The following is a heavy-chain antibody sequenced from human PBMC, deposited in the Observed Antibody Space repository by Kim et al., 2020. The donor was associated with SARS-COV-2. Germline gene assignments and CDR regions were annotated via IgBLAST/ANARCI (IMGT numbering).Heavy chain of an antibody. CDR3: ARDEDIVVVPAAIPLGGSWYYYYGMDV. V-gene: IGHV3-21*01. CDR2: ISSSSSYI. J-gene: IGHJ6*02. Sequence: GGSLRLSCAASGFTFSSYSMNWVRQAPGKGLEWVSSISSSSSYIYYADSVKGRFTISRDNAKNSLYLQMNSLRAEDTAVYYCARDEDIVVVPAAIPLGGSWYYYYGMDVWGQGTTVTVSS. D-gene: IGHD2-2*02. CDR1: GFTFSSYS.